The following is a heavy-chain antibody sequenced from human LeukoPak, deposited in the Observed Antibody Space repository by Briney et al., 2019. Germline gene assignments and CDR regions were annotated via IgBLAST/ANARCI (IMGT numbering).Heavy chain of an antibody. Sequence: LPGGSLRLSCAASGFTVSRHYMSWVRQAPGKGLEWVSAIYTDGRTFYADAAKGRFTVSRDNPKNTLYLQKNSLRAEDTAVYYCATLWGGLGDIWGQGTEVTVSS. V-gene: IGHV3-53*01. CDR2: IYTDGRT. CDR1: GFTVSRHY. CDR3: ATLWGGLGDI. J-gene: IGHJ3*02. D-gene: IGHD7-27*01.